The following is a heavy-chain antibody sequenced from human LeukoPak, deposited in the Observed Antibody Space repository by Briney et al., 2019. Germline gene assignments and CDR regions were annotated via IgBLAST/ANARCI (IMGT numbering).Heavy chain of an antibody. CDR1: GFTFSTYW. J-gene: IGHJ4*02. CDR2: SNGDGSST. D-gene: IGHD5-18*01. Sequence: PGGSLRLSCAASGFTFSTYWMHWVRQAPGKGLVWVSRSNGDGSSTTYADSVKGRFTISRDNVKNTLYLQMDSLRAEDTAVYYCARDRRYSFDSWGQGTLVTVSS. V-gene: IGHV3-74*01. CDR3: ARDRRYSFDS.